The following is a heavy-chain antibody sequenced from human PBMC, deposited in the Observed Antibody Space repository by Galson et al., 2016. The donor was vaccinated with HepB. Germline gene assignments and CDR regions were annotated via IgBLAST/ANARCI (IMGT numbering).Heavy chain of an antibody. Sequence: SLRLSCAAAGFIVSGNYMSWVRQAPGKGLEWVSVIYIRGTTYYADSVKGRFTISRDNSKNTLYLQMDSLRAEDTAVYYCARPLYDFWSGLIVWGQGTLVTVSS. V-gene: IGHV3-53*01. CDR2: IYIRGTT. D-gene: IGHD3-3*01. CDR3: ARPLYDFWSGLIV. CDR1: GFIVSGNY. J-gene: IGHJ4*02.